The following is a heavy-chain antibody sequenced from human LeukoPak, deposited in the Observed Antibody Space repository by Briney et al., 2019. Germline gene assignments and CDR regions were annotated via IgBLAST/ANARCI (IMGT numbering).Heavy chain of an antibody. J-gene: IGHJ6*04. Sequence: SETLSLTCTVSGGSISIGDDYWSWIRQPPGKGLEWIGYIYYSGSTYYNPSLKSRVTISVDTSKNQFSLKLSSVTAADTAVYYCARDWSGYDYYYGMDVWGKGTTVTVSS. CDR3: ARDWSGYDYYYGMDV. V-gene: IGHV4-30-4*01. CDR1: GGSISIGDDY. CDR2: IYYSGST. D-gene: IGHD5-12*01.